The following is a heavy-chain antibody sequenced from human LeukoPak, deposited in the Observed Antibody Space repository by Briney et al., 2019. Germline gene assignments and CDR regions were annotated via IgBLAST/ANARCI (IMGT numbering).Heavy chain of an antibody. CDR3: ATTDYYYYYMDV. Sequence: GGSLRLSCAASGFTVSSNYMSWVRQAPGKGLEWVSLIYSGDSTYYADSVKGRFTISRDNSKNTLYLQMNSLRAEDTAVYYCATTDYYYYYMDVWGKGTTVTVSS. CDR1: GFTVSSNY. CDR2: IYSGDST. J-gene: IGHJ6*03. V-gene: IGHV3-53*01.